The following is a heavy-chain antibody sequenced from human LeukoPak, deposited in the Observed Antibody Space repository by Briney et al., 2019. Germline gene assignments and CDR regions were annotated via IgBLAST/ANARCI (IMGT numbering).Heavy chain of an antibody. CDR3: ARVDGIAAAGAYNWFDP. CDR2: IYHSGST. D-gene: IGHD6-13*01. J-gene: IGHJ5*02. CDR1: GGSISSGGYY. V-gene: IGHV4-30-2*01. Sequence: SETLSLTCTVSGGSISSGGYYWSWIRQPPGKGLEWIGYIYHSGSTYYNPSLKSRVTTSVDRSKNQFSLKLSSVTAADTAVYYCARVDGIAAAGAYNWFDPWGQGTLVTVSS.